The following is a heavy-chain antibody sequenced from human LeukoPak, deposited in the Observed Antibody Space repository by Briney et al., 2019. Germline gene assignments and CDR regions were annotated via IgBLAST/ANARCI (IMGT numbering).Heavy chain of an antibody. CDR1: GGTFSSYA. CDR3: ARVPVLRYFDWLLYFDY. D-gene: IGHD3-9*01. CDR2: IIPIFGTA. J-gene: IGHJ4*02. V-gene: IGHV1-69*05. Sequence: SVKVSCKASGGTFSSYAISWVRQAPGQGLEWMGGIIPIFGTANYAQKFQGRVTITTDESTSTAYMELRSLRSDDTAVYYCARVPVLRYFDWLLYFDYWGQGTLVTVSS.